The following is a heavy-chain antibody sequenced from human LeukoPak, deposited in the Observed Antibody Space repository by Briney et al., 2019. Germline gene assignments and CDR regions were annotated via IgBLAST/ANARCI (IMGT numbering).Heavy chain of an antibody. CDR3: ARESRIAAVDY. D-gene: IGHD6-13*01. Sequence: PGGSLRLSCAASGFIFSSYEMNWVRQAPGKGLEWVSYISSGGTTIYYADSVKGRFTVSRNNAKNSLFLQMNSLRAEDTAVYYCARESRIAAVDYWGQGTLVTVSS. CDR1: GFIFSSYE. V-gene: IGHV3-48*03. CDR2: ISSGGTTI. J-gene: IGHJ4*02.